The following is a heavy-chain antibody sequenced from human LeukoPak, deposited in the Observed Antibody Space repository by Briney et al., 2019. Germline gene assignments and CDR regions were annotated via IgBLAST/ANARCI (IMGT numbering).Heavy chain of an antibody. V-gene: IGHV1-46*01. CDR2: INPTAGAT. Sequence: ASVKVSCKASGYIFTSYYIHWVRQAPGQGLEWMGIINPTAGATSYTQKFQGRATMTRDTSTSTVYMELSSLRSDDTAVYYCARDTITSSPAGWYFDLWGRGTLVTVSS. CDR3: ARDTITSSPAGWYFDL. CDR1: GYIFTSYY. D-gene: IGHD3-16*01. J-gene: IGHJ2*01.